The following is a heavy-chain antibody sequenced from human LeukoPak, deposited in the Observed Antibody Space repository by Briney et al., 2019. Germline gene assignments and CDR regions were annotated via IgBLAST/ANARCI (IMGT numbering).Heavy chain of an antibody. D-gene: IGHD5-18*01. CDR2: INAGNGNT. Sequence: ASVKVSCKASGYTFTSYAMHWVRQAPGQRLEWMGWINAGNGNTKYSQKFQGRVTMTRDTSISTAYMELSRLRSDDTAVYYCASWIRGGLPYWGQGTLVTVSS. J-gene: IGHJ4*02. CDR3: ASWIRGGLPY. CDR1: GYTFTSYA. V-gene: IGHV1-3*01.